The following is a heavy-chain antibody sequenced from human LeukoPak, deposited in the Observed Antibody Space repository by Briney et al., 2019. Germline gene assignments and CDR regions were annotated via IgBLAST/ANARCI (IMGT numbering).Heavy chain of an antibody. V-gene: IGHV4-34*01. CDR2: INHSGST. CDR3: ARGVVGQQLVPPYSSGWFGGMDV. J-gene: IGHJ6*02. CDR1: GGSFSGYY. Sequence: SETLSLTCAVYGGSFSGYYWSWIRQPPGKGLEWIGEINHSGSTNYNPSLKSRVTISVDTSKNQFSLKLSSVTAADTAVYYCARGVVGQQLVPPYSSGWFGGMDVWGQGTTVTVSS. D-gene: IGHD6-19*01.